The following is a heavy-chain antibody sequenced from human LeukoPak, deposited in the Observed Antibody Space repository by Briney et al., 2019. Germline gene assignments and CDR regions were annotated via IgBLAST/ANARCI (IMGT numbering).Heavy chain of an antibody. Sequence: PGGSLRLSCAASGFTFSSYWMHWVRQAPGKGLVWLSRINSDGYSISYANSVKGRFTISRDNSKNTLYLQMNSLRAEDTAVYYCASSHTAMAYYYYYGMDVWGQGTTVTVSS. V-gene: IGHV3-74*01. CDR3: ASSHTAMAYYYYYGMDV. D-gene: IGHD5-18*01. CDR1: GFTFSSYW. J-gene: IGHJ6*02. CDR2: INSDGYSI.